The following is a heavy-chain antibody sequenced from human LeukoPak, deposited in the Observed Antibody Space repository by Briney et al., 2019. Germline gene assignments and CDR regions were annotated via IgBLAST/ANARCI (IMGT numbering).Heavy chain of an antibody. Sequence: PGGSLRLSCAASGFTFSNCAMSWVRQAPGKGLEWVSGINWSDGSTAYANSVKGRFTISRDNAKNSLYLQMNSLRAEDTALYSCARVAYSAYDYPTLLPPFDYWGQGTLVTVSS. V-gene: IGHV3-20*04. CDR2: INWSDGST. CDR1: GFTFSNCA. D-gene: IGHD5-12*01. CDR3: ARVAYSAYDYPTLLPPFDY. J-gene: IGHJ4*02.